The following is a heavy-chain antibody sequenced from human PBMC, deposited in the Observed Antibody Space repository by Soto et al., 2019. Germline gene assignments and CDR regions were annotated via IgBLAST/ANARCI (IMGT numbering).Heavy chain of an antibody. V-gene: IGHV1-18*01. CDR1: GYTFTSYG. CDR3: ARVVGALGHWFDP. D-gene: IGHD1-26*01. Sequence: QVQLVQSGGEVKKPGASVKVSCKASGYTFTSYGSSWVRQAPGQGIEWMGRISAYNGNTNYAQKRQGRVPMTTDTATSTAYMELRSLRSDDTAVYYCARVVGALGHWFDPWGQGPLVTVSS. CDR2: ISAYNGNT. J-gene: IGHJ5*02.